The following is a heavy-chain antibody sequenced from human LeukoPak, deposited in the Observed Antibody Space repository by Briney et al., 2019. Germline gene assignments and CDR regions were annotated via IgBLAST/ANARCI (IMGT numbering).Heavy chain of an antibody. CDR2: IIPIFGTA. Sequence: GSSVKVSCKASGGTFSSYAISWVRQAPGQGLEWMGGIIPIFGTANYAQKFQGRVTITADESTSTAYMELSSLRSEDTAVYYCARIDDILTGSGWFDPWGQGTLVTVSS. V-gene: IGHV1-69*01. J-gene: IGHJ5*02. CDR3: ARIDDILTGSGWFDP. CDR1: GGTFSSYA. D-gene: IGHD3-9*01.